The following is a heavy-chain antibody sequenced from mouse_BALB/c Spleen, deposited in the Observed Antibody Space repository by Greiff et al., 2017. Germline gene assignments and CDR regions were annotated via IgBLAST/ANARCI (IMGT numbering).Heavy chain of an antibody. V-gene: IGHV1-9*01. CDR1: GYTFSSYW. Sequence: VQLQQSGAELMKPGASVKISCKATGYTFSSYWIEWVKQRPGHGLEWIGEILPGSGSTNYNEKFKGKATFTADTSSNTAYMQLSSLTSEDSAVYYCARRGSIYDGYYGAMDYWGQGTSVTVSS. D-gene: IGHD2-3*01. CDR2: ILPGSGST. J-gene: IGHJ4*01. CDR3: ARRGSIYDGYYGAMDY.